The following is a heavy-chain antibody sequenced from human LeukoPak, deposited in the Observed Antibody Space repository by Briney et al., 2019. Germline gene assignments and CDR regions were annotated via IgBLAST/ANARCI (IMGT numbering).Heavy chain of an antibody. CDR2: FSSSGSTI. J-gene: IGHJ4*02. V-gene: IGHV3-11*01. D-gene: IGHD3-22*01. CDR1: GFTFIASY. CDR3: ARATITMIVVVTDFDY. Sequence: GGSLRLSCQASGFTFIASYMSWTGRAPGKGLEWVPYFSSSGSTIYYADSVKGRFTISRDNAKNSLYLQMNSLRAEDTAVYYCARATITMIVVVTDFDYWGQGTLVTVSS.